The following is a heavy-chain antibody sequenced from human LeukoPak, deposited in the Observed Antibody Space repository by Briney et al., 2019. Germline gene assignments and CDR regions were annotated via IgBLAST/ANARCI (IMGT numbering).Heavy chain of an antibody. CDR2: INPSGGST. D-gene: IGHD1-26*01. CDR3: ARGMLVGATPDY. V-gene: IGHV1-46*01. J-gene: IGHJ4*02. Sequence: ASVKVSCKASGYTFTGYYMHWVRQAPGQGLEWMGIINPSGGSTSYAQKFQGRVTMTRDMSTSTVYMELSSLRSEDTAVYYCARGMLVGATPDYWGQGTLVTVSS. CDR1: GYTFTGYY.